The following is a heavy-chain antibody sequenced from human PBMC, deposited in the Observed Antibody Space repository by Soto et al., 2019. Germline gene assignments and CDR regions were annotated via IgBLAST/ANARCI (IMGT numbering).Heavy chain of an antibody. CDR3: ARGRGYYDSSGYSYYFGQ. D-gene: IGHD3-22*01. V-gene: IGHV1-46*01. CDR1: GYTFTNYY. CDR2: INPSGGST. Sequence: GASVKVSCKAPGYTFTNYYMHWVRQAPGQGLGWMGMINPSGGSTTYAQKFKGRVTMTRDTSTNTVYMELSSLRSEDTAVFYCARGRGYYDSSGYSYYFGQWGQGTLVTVSS. J-gene: IGHJ4*02.